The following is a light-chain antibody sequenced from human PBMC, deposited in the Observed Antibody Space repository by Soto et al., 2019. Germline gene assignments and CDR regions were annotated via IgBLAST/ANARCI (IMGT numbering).Light chain of an antibody. Sequence: QSVLTQSPSVSGAPGQGVTISCTGSSSNIGAGYDVHWYRQLPGAAPKVLIYDDNDRPSGVPDRFSASKSGTSASLAITGLQAEDEADYYCQSYDSSLSSSGVFGGGTKLTVL. CDR1: SSNIGAGYD. J-gene: IGLJ3*02. V-gene: IGLV1-40*01. CDR3: QSYDSSLSSSGV. CDR2: DDN.